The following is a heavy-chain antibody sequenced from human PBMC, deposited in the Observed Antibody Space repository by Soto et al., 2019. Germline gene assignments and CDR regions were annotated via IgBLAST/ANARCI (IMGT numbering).Heavy chain of an antibody. J-gene: IGHJ6*03. V-gene: IGHV1-18*01. CDR2: ISAYNGNT. D-gene: IGHD6-6*01. CDR1: GYTFTSYG. CDR3: ARGLDSSSFPYYYYYMDV. Sequence: VSVKVSCKASGYTFTSYGISWVRQAPGQGLEWMGWISAYNGNTNYAQKLQGRVTMTTDTSTSTAYMELRSLRSDDTAVYYCARGLDSSSFPYYYYYMDVWGKGTTVTVSS.